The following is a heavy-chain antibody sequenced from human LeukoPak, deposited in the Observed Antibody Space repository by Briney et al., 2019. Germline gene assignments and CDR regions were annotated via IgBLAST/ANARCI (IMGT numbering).Heavy chain of an antibody. V-gene: IGHV3-7*01. CDR1: GFTFSSYW. CDR2: IKQDGSEK. CDR3: ARIKYSYGIDY. Sequence: GGSLRLSCAASGFTFSSYWMRWVRQAPGKGLEWVANIKQDGSEKYYVDSVKGRFTIYRDNAKNSLYLQMNSLRAEDTAVYYCARIKYSYGIDYWGQGTLVTVSS. D-gene: IGHD3-10*01. J-gene: IGHJ4*02.